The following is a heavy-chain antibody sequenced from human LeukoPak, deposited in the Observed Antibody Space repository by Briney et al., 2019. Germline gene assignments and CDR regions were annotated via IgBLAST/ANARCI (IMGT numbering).Heavy chain of an antibody. CDR2: ISWNSGSI. D-gene: IGHD3-10*01. J-gene: IGHJ6*02. V-gene: IGHV3-9*01. CDR1: GFTFDDYA. CDR3: ARGGGWMVRGVGTYGMDV. Sequence: PGGSLRLSCAASGFTFDDYAMYWVRQAPGKGLEWVSGISWNSGSIGYADSVKGRFTISRGNSKNTLYLQMNSLRAEDTAVYYCARGGGWMVRGVGTYGMDVWGQGTTVTVSS.